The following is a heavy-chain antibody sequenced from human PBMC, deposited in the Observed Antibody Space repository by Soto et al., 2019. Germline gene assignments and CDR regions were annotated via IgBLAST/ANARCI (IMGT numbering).Heavy chain of an antibody. CDR3: ARGQRFSDWFDP. J-gene: IGHJ5*02. V-gene: IGHV4-59*12. CDR1: GGSIGSFY. CDR2: IYASRTT. Sequence: SETLSLTCTVSGGSIGSFYWSWIRQSPGGTLEWIGSIYASRTTTYNPSLKSRVTISLDTSMNHFSLRLSSVTAADTPVYYCARGQRFSDWFDPWGQGTLVTVSS. D-gene: IGHD3-3*01.